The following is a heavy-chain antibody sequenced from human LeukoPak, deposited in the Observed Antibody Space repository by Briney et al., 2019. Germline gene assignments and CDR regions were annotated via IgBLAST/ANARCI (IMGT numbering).Heavy chain of an antibody. CDR3: AELGITMIGGV. J-gene: IGHJ6*04. CDR1: GFTLRFFW. D-gene: IGHD3-10*02. CDR2: INSDGSTT. V-gene: IGHV3-74*01. Sequence: GGSLRLSRAASGFTLRFFWMHWVRQVPGKGLVWISRINSDGSTTNYADSVKGRFTISRDNAKNSLYLQMNSLRAEDTAVYYCAELGITMIGGVWGKGTTVTISS.